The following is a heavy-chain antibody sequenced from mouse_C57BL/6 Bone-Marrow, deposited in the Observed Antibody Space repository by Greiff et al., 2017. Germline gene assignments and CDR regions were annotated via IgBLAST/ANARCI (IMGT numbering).Heavy chain of an antibody. CDR1: GYTFTSYW. V-gene: IGHV1-55*01. CDR2: IHPGSGST. J-gene: IGHJ1*03. Sequence: VQLQQPGAELVKPGASVKMSCKASGYTFTSYWITWVKQRPGQGLEWIGDIHPGSGSTNYNEKFKSKATLTVDTSSSTAYMQLSSLTSEDSAGYCCARPCYGNYWYFDVWGTGTAVTVSS. D-gene: IGHD2-10*01. CDR3: ARPCYGNYWYFDV.